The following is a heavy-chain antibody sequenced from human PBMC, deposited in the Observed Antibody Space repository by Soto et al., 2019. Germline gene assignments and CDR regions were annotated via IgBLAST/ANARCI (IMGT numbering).Heavy chain of an antibody. CDR3: ARSIAAAGNNYFDY. J-gene: IGHJ4*02. CDR2: INHSGST. Sequence: PSETLSLTCAVYGGSFSGYYWSWIRQPPGKGLEWIGEINHSGSTNYNPSLKSRVTISVDTSKNQFSLKLSSVTAADTAVYYCARSIAAAGNNYFDYWGQGTLVTVSS. D-gene: IGHD6-13*01. V-gene: IGHV4-34*01. CDR1: GGSFSGYY.